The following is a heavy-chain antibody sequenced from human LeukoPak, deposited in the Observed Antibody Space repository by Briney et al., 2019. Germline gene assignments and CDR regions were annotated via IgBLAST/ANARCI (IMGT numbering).Heavy chain of an antibody. CDR1: GFTFSSYW. V-gene: IGHV3-7*01. J-gene: IGHJ4*02. Sequence: PGGSLRLSCAASGFTFSSYWMSWDRQAPGKGLEGVANIKQDGSEKYYVDSVKGRFTISRDNAKNSLYLQMNSLRAEDTAVYYCARDSSGWYVAALAPAPCDYWGQGTLVTVSS. CDR3: ARDSSGWYVAALAPAPCDY. CDR2: IKQDGSEK. D-gene: IGHD6-19*01.